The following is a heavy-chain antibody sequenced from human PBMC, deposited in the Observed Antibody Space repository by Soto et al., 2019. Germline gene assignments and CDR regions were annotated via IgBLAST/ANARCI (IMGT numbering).Heavy chain of an antibody. CDR2: INSDGSST. CDR1: GVTFSIYL. Sequence: GGSLRLACAASGVTFSIYLVPGVRQTPGKGLGWVSRINSDGSSTSYADCVKGRFTISRDNAKNTLYLQMNSLRAEDKAVYYCARETCGIDYWRQGTLVTVSS. D-gene: IGHD2-21*01. CDR3: ARETCGIDY. V-gene: IGHV3-74*01. J-gene: IGHJ4*02.